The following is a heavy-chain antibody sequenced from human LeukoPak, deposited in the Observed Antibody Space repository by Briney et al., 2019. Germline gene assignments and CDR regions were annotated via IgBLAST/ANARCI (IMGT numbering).Heavy chain of an antibody. J-gene: IGHJ4*02. Sequence: PGGSLRLSCAASGFTFSSNAMHWVRRAPGKGLEWVAVMSYDGNNKYYADSVKGRFTISRDNSKNTLYLQMNSLRAEDTAVYYCAARGNNWYILDYWGQGTLVTVSS. D-gene: IGHD6-13*01. CDR3: AARGNNWYILDY. CDR1: GFTFSSNA. CDR2: MSYDGNNK. V-gene: IGHV3-30-3*01.